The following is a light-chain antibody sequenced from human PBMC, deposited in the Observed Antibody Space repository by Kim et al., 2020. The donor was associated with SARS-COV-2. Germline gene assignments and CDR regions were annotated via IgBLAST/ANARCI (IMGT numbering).Light chain of an antibody. CDR2: DVS. V-gene: IGLV2-14*01. CDR3: SSYTSSSTYYI. Sequence: QSALTQPASVSGSPGQSITISCTGTSSDIGGYKYVSWYQQHPGKAPKLLIYDVSKRPSGVAYRFSGSKSGNTASLTISGLKAGDEADYYCSSYTSSSTYYIFGTGTKVTVL. J-gene: IGLJ1*01. CDR1: SSDIGGYKY.